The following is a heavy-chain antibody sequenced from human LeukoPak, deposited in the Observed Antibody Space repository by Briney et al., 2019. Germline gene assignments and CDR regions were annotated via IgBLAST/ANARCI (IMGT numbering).Heavy chain of an antibody. CDR2: IYTTGYS. V-gene: IGHV4-4*07. Sequence: PSETLSLTCTVSGGSISGYYWSWVRQPAGKGLEWIGRIYTTGYSNYNPSLQSRVTMSVDTSKNQFSVRLTSVTAADTAVYYCARDRRYFDSSGFYSWFDPWGQGTLVTVSS. D-gene: IGHD3-22*01. CDR3: ARDRRYFDSSGFYSWFDP. J-gene: IGHJ5*02. CDR1: GGSISGYY.